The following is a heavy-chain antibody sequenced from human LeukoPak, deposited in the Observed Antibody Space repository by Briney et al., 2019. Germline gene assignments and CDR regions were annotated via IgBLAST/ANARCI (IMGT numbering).Heavy chain of an antibody. J-gene: IGHJ4*02. CDR2: ISSSGSII. CDR3: TRDRYYYDSSGHRYYFDY. CDR1: GFTFSSYE. Sequence: GGSLRLSCAASGFTFSSYEMNWVRQAPGKGLEWVSYISSSGSIIYYADSVKGRFIISRDNAKNSLYLQMNSLRAEDTAVYYCTRDRYYYDSSGHRYYFDYWGQGTLVTVSS. V-gene: IGHV3-48*03. D-gene: IGHD3-22*01.